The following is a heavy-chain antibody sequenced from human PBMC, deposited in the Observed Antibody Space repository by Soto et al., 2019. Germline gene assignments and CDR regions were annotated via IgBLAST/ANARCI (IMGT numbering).Heavy chain of an antibody. D-gene: IGHD4-4*01. CDR2: MYYSGSS. CDR1: GGSISSRTFW. CDR3: ARHPRDDYNYGGSGIFDY. V-gene: IGHV4-39*01. Sequence: QLQLQESGPGLVKPSETLSLTCSVSGGSISSRTFWWAWIRQPPGQGLEWIGDMYYSGSSYSSPFLKSRVTLSVDTSKKQVSLKLNSVTAADTAVYYCARHPRDDYNYGGSGIFDYWGQGTLVTVSS. J-gene: IGHJ4*02.